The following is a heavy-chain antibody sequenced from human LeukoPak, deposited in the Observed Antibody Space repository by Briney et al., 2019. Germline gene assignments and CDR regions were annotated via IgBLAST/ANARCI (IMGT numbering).Heavy chain of an antibody. CDR3: VKDLTGGSYNLDY. CDR1: GFTFRSYG. Sequence: GRSLRLSCAASGFTFRSYGMHWVRHAPAKGLEWVAVISSNGSGKNYADSVKGRFNISRDNSKNTLYLQMNSLRAEDTALYYCVKDLTGGSYNLDYWGQGTLVTVSS. CDR2: ISSNGSGK. D-gene: IGHD1-26*01. V-gene: IGHV3-30*18. J-gene: IGHJ4*02.